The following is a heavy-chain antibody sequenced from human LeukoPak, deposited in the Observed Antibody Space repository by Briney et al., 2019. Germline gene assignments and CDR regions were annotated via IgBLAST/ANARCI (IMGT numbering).Heavy chain of an antibody. CDR3: ARARGSREAYCGGDCYSDY. CDR2: ITTSSSDM. CDR1: GFTFSSYW. V-gene: IGHV3-21*01. Sequence: PGGSLRLSCAASGFTFSSYWMSWVRQAPGKGLEWVSSITTSSSDMYYADSVKGRFTISRDNAKNSLYLQMNSLRAEDTAVYYCARARGSREAYCGGDCYSDYWGQGTLVTVSS. D-gene: IGHD2-21*02. J-gene: IGHJ4*02.